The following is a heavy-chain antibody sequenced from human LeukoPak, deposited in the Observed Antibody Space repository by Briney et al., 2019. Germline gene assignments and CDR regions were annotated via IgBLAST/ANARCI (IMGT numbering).Heavy chain of an antibody. CDR3: VRSAFHAGSGNYYDY. CDR1: GLTFSSYS. Sequence: GGSLRLSCAASGLTFSSYSMNWVRQAPGKGLEWVSYISDSSRTIFYADSVKGRFTISRDNAENTLYLQMNSLRVEDTAVYYCVRSAFHAGSGNYYDYWGQGTLVTVSS. J-gene: IGHJ4*02. V-gene: IGHV3-48*04. CDR2: ISDSSRTI. D-gene: IGHD3-22*01.